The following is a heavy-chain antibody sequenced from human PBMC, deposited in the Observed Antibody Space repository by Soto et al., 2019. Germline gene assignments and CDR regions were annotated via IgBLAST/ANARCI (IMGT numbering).Heavy chain of an antibody. CDR2: ISSTSTYT. V-gene: IGHV3-21*01. D-gene: IGHD6-19*01. CDR3: ARDLALAGNY. Sequence: KLGGSLRLSCAASGSTFRSYAMNLFRQTQEKGLEWVSSISSTSTYTHYADSVKGRFTISRDNANNSLFLQMNSLRAEDTAIYYCARDLALAGNYWGQGALVTVSS. J-gene: IGHJ4*02. CDR1: GSTFRSYA.